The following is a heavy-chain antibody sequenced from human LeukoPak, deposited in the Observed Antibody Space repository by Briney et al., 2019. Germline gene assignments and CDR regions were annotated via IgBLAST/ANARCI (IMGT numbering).Heavy chain of an antibody. J-gene: IGHJ4*02. Sequence: GGSLTLSCAVSGFTFSTYNLNWVRKAQGKGLEWVSHITSSSTNIYYADSVKGRFTISRDNAKNALSLQMNSLRDEDTAVYYCATSGNYYLKYWGQGTLVTVSS. CDR2: ITSSSTNI. V-gene: IGHV3-48*02. CDR3: ATSGNYYLKY. CDR1: GFTFSTYN. D-gene: IGHD1-26*01.